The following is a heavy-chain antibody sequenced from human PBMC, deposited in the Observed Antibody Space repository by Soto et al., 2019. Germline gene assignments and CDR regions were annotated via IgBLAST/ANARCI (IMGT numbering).Heavy chain of an antibody. CDR1: GYSFTSYW. CDR2: IYPGDSDT. V-gene: IGHV5-51*01. CDR3: ARFAPNCSSTSCYRFNYYYYYMDV. D-gene: IGHD2-2*01. J-gene: IGHJ6*03. Sequence: GESLKISCKGSGYSFTSYWIGWVRQMPGKGLEWMGIIYPGDSDTRYSPSFQGQVTISADKSISTAYLQWSSLKASDTAMYYCARFAPNCSSTSCYRFNYYYYYMDVWGKGTTVTVSS.